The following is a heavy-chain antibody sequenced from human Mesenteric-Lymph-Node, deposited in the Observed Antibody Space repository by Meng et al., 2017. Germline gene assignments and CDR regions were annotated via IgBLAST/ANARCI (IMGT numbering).Heavy chain of an antibody. V-gene: IGHV3-48*03. CDR3: ARDSGGYSYGFYYYYGMDV. D-gene: IGHD5-18*01. J-gene: IGHJ6*02. Sequence: GGSLRLSCAVSGFTFNTYEMNWVRQAPGKGLEWVSYISSSGRTIYYADSVKGRFTISRDNAKNSLYLQMNSLRAEDTAVYYCARDSGGYSYGFYYYYGMDVWGQGTTVTVSS. CDR1: GFTFNTYE. CDR2: ISSSGRTI.